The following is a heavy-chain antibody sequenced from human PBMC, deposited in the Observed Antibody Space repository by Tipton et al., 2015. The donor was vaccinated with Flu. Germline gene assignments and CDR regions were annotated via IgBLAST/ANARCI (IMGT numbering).Heavy chain of an antibody. J-gene: IGHJ4*02. CDR2: IYPGDSDT. Sequence: QSGPEVKKPGESLKISCKGSGYSFTSYWIGWVRQMPGKGLEWMGIIYPGDSDTRYSPSFQGQVTISADKSISTAYLQWSSLKASDTAMYYCVRQPYLGDYGGYFDYWGQGTLVTVSS. CDR3: VRQPYLGDYGGYFDY. D-gene: IGHD4-17*01. CDR1: GYSFTSYW. V-gene: IGHV5-51*01.